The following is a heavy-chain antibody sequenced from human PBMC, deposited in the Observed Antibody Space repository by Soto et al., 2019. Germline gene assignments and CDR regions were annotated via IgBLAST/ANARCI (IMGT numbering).Heavy chain of an antibody. J-gene: IGHJ5*02. D-gene: IGHD3-22*01. CDR2: IRQDGSDK. Sequence: GSLRLSCAASGXTLNNYCMTWVRQAPGKGLELVAKIRQDGSDKYYVDSVKGRFTISRDSAKNAVYLQMNRLRPEDTAMYYCARETGGYYDSSGYYYVGWFDPWGQGTLGTVSS. V-gene: IGHV3-7*01. CDR1: GXTLNNYC. CDR3: ARETGGYYDSSGYYYVGWFDP.